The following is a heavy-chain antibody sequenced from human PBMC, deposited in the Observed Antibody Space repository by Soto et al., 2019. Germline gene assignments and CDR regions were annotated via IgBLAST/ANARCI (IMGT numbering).Heavy chain of an antibody. CDR1: GGSFSGYY. D-gene: IGHD4-4*01. Sequence: SETLSLTCAVYGGSFSGYYWSWIRQPPGKGLEWIGEINHSGSTNYNPSLKSRVTISVDTSKNQFSLKLSSVTAADTAVYYCARGKRVRAYYYYGMDVWGQGTTVTVSS. CDR2: INHSGST. V-gene: IGHV4-34*01. CDR3: ARGKRVRAYYYYGMDV. J-gene: IGHJ6*02.